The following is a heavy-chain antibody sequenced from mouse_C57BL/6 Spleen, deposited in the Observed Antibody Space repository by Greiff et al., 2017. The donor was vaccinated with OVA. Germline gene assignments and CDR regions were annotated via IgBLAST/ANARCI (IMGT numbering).Heavy chain of an antibody. CDR1: GYTFTSYW. V-gene: IGHV1-55*01. D-gene: IGHD1-1*01. CDR3: AREGGSSYVFMDY. CDR2: IYPGSGST. Sequence: QVQLQPSGAELVKPGASVKMSCKASGYTFTSYWITWVKQRPGQGLEWLGDIYPGSGSTNYNEKFKSKATLTVDTSSSTAYMQLSSLTSEDSAVYYCAREGGSSYVFMDYWGQGTSVTVSS. J-gene: IGHJ4*01.